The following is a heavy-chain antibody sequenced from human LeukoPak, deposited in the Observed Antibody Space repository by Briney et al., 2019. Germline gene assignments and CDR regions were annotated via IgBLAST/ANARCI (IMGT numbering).Heavy chain of an antibody. V-gene: IGHV3-23*01. Sequence: GGSLRLSCVASGFTFSSYAMSWVRQTPGKGLEWVSAISGGGSSTYYADSVKGRFTISRDNSKNTLYLQVDSLRADDTAVYYCAKGRRDGYNYDSWGQGTLVTVPS. CDR2: ISGGGSST. J-gene: IGHJ5*01. CDR3: AKGRRDGYNYDS. D-gene: IGHD5-24*01. CDR1: GFTFSSYA.